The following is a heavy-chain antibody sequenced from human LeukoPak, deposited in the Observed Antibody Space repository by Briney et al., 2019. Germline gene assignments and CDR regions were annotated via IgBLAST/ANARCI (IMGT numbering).Heavy chain of an antibody. CDR2: INPNSGGT. V-gene: IGHV1-2*02. Sequence: ASVKVSCKASGYTFTGYYMHWVRQAPGQGLEWMGWINPNSGGTNYAQKFQGRVTMTRDTPISTAYMELSRLRSDDTAVYYCARVVTGTTAGFADYWGQEPWSPSPQ. CDR3: ARVVTGTTAGFADY. CDR1: GYTFTGYY. J-gene: IGHJ4*01. D-gene: IGHD1-20*01.